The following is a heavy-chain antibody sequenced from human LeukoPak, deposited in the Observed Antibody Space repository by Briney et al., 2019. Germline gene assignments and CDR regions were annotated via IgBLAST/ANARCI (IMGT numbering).Heavy chain of an antibody. J-gene: IGHJ5*02. D-gene: IGHD1-26*01. CDR3: ARGVYSGSYSP. CDR2: INHSGST. V-gene: IGHV4-34*01. Sequence: SETLSLTCAVYGGSFSGYYWSWIRQPPGKGLEWIGEINHSGSTNYNPSLKSRVTISVDTSKHQFSLKLSSVTAADTAVYYCARGVYSGSYSPWGQGTLVTVSS. CDR1: GGSFSGYY.